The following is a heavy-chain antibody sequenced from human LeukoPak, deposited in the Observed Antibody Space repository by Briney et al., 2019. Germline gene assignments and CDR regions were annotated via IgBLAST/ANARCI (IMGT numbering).Heavy chain of an antibody. CDR2: INDSGST. CDR3: ARGQYCSTTTCYSARRYFDF. Sequence: PSETLSLTCAVSGGAFSNYSWTWIRHPPRKGLEYIAEINDSGSTNSNSSLRSRVAISLYTSKNQFSLRLTSVTAADTAVYYCARGQYCSTTTCYSARRYFDFWGQGTLVTVSS. CDR1: GGAFSNYS. D-gene: IGHD2-2*01. J-gene: IGHJ4*02. V-gene: IGHV4-34*01.